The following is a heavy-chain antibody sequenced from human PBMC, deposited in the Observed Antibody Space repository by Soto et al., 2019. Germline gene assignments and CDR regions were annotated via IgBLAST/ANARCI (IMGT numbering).Heavy chain of an antibody. CDR2: MSWTGNT. V-gene: IGHV4-59*08. Sequence: SETLSLTCTVSGGSISSYYWSWIRQPPGKGLEWIGYMSWTGNTNYNPSLRSRVTILGDTSKNQFSLKLSSVTAADTAVYYCVRLRGYCSDGSCSVPWFDPWGQGTLVTVSS. CDR1: GGSISSYY. D-gene: IGHD2-15*01. CDR3: VRLRGYCSDGSCSVPWFDP. J-gene: IGHJ5*02.